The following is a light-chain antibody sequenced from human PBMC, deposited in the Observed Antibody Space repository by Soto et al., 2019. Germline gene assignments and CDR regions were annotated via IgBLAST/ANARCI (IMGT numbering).Light chain of an antibody. Sequence: DIQMTQSPSSLSASVGDRVTITCRASQNINTYLNWYQQKPGKAPKSLIYGASSLQSGVPSRFSGSGSGTDFTLTINNVQPEDFATYYCQQSSNAPITFGQGTRLDIK. J-gene: IGKJ5*01. CDR1: QNINTY. V-gene: IGKV1-39*01. CDR3: QQSSNAPIT. CDR2: GAS.